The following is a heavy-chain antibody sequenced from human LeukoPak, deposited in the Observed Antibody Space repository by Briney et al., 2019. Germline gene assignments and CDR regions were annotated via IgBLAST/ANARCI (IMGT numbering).Heavy chain of an antibody. CDR2: MKPNSGKT. J-gene: IGHJ3*02. CDR1: GYTFTSSE. Sequence: ASVKVSCKACGYTFTSSEISAVRQASGQGLEWMGWMKPNSGKTGYAQKFQGRVNMTRDTSIGSAYMELSSLRTGEKAIYYCATAVQKWKDGLDIWGQGTMVSVHS. CDR3: ATAVQKWKDGLDI. V-gene: IGHV1-8*02. D-gene: IGHD1-1*01.